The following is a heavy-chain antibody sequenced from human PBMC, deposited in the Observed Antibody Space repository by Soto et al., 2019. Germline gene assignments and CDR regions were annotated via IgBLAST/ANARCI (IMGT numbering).Heavy chain of an antibody. CDR3: ATATPATMVRGWFDY. D-gene: IGHD3-10*01. CDR1: GYTFTSYG. CDR2: FDPEDGET. V-gene: IGHV1-24*01. Sequence: ASGKVSCKASGYTFTSYGISWVRQAPGKGLEWMGGFDPEDGETIYAQKFQGRVTMTEDTSTDTAYMELSSLRSEDTAVYYCATATPATMVRGWFDYWGQGTLVSVSS. J-gene: IGHJ4*02.